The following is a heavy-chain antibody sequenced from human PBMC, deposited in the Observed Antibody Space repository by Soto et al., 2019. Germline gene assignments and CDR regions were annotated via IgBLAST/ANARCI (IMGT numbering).Heavy chain of an antibody. CDR3: AREAAYCGGDCYSRGYYYYGMDV. V-gene: IGHV4-61*01. CDR1: GGSVSSGSYY. Sequence: SETLSLTCTVSGGSVSSGSYYWSWIRQPPGKGLEWIGYIYYSGSTNYNPSLKSRVTISVDTSKNQFSLKLSSVTAADTAVYYCAREAAYCGGDCYSRGYYYYGMDVWGQGTTVTVSS. CDR2: IYYSGST. D-gene: IGHD2-21*02. J-gene: IGHJ6*02.